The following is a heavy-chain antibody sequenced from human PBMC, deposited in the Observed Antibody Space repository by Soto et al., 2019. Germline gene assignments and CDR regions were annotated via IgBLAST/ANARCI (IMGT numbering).Heavy chain of an antibody. Sequence: GGSLRLSCAASGFTFSSYAMSWVRQAPGKGLEWVSAISGSGGSTYYADSVKGRFTISRDNSKNTLYLQMNSLRAEDTAVYYCAKDFLAYCGGDCSSFDYWGQGTLVTVSS. J-gene: IGHJ4*02. D-gene: IGHD2-21*02. CDR2: ISGSGGST. CDR3: AKDFLAYCGGDCSSFDY. CDR1: GFTFSSYA. V-gene: IGHV3-23*01.